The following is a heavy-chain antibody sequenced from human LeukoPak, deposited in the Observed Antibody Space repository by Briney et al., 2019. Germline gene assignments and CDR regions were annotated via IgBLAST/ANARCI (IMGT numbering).Heavy chain of an antibody. D-gene: IGHD2-2*01. CDR1: GFTFSRYW. Sequence: GGSLRVSCAASGFTFSRYWMTWVRQAPGQGLEWVASISQDGSEKRYSDSVKGRFTISRDNAKNSVFLQMNSLRAEDTAVYYCARGRSFTSSPAPAPFDYWGQGTLVTVSS. CDR2: ISQDGSEK. V-gene: IGHV3-7*04. CDR3: ARGRSFTSSPAPAPFDY. J-gene: IGHJ4*02.